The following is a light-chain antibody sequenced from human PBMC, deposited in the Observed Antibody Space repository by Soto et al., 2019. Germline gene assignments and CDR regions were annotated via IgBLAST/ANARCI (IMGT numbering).Light chain of an antibody. Sequence: EIELTQSPGTLSLSPGERATLSCRASQSVSSSYLAWYQQKPGQAPRLLIYGASSRAIGIPARFSGSGSGTDFTLTISRLEPEDFAVYYCQQYGSSPWTFGQGTKVEIK. V-gene: IGKV3-20*01. J-gene: IGKJ1*01. CDR1: QSVSSSY. CDR2: GAS. CDR3: QQYGSSPWT.